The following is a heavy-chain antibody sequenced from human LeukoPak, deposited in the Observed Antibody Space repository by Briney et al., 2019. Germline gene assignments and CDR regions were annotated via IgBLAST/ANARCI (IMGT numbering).Heavy chain of an antibody. CDR2: FDPEDGET. Sequence: ASVKVSCKVSGYTLTELSMHWVRQAPGKGLEWMGGFDPEDGETIYAQKFQGRVTMTEDTSTDTAYMELSSLRSEDTAVYYCATLYSSSFRSWARDYWGQGTLVTVSS. V-gene: IGHV1-24*01. CDR1: GYTLTELS. CDR3: ATLYSSSFRSWARDY. J-gene: IGHJ4*02. D-gene: IGHD6-6*01.